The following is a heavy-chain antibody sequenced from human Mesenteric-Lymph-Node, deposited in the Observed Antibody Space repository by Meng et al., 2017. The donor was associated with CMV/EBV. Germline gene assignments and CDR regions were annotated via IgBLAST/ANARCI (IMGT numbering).Heavy chain of an antibody. D-gene: IGHD1-1*01. CDR1: GFTFRIHS. V-gene: IGHV3-21*01. Sequence: GESLKISCVASGFTFRIHSMNWVRQAPGKGLEWVSSISSGSGNLYYTDSVKGRFTISRDNAKNSVYLQMNSLRADDTAVYYCARTGTKDYWGQGTLVTVSS. CDR3: ARTGTKDY. J-gene: IGHJ4*02. CDR2: ISSGSGNL.